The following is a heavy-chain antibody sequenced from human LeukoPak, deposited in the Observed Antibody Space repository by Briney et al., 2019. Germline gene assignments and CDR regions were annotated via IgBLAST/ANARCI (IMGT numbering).Heavy chain of an antibody. Sequence: SVKVSCKASGGTFSSYAISWVRQAPGQGLERVGRIIPIFGTANYAQKFQGRVTITTDESTSTAYMELSSLRSEDTAVYYCARERDIAVAGIYYFDYWGQGTLVTVSS. D-gene: IGHD6-19*01. V-gene: IGHV1-69*05. CDR3: ARERDIAVAGIYYFDY. CDR1: GGTFSSYA. CDR2: IIPIFGTA. J-gene: IGHJ4*02.